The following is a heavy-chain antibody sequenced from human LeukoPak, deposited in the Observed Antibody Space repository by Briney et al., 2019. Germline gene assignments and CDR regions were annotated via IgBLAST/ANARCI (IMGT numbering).Heavy chain of an antibody. CDR3: AKFEGATIPGWFNDY. V-gene: IGHV3-23*05. Sequence: GGSLRLSCAASGFTFSSYSFNWVRQAPGKGLEWVSTIDKTTYPTFYADSVKGRFTISRDNSKNTLYLQMNSLRTEDTAVYFCAKFEGATIPGWFNDYWGQGILVTVSS. CDR2: IDKTTYPT. D-gene: IGHD6-19*01. J-gene: IGHJ4*02. CDR1: GFTFSSYS.